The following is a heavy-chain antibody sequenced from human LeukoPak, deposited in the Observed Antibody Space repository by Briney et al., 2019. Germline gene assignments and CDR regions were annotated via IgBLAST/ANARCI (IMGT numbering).Heavy chain of an antibody. Sequence: GGSLRLSCAASGFGFRDNWMSWVRQAPGKGLEWVANIKEDGSEKNYVGSVKGRFTISRDNAKNSLYPQMISLRAEDTAVYYCAKYFRADSGNYYRSFDYWGQGTLVTVSS. J-gene: IGHJ4*02. CDR3: AKYFRADSGNYYRSFDY. V-gene: IGHV3-7*05. D-gene: IGHD1-26*01. CDR2: IKEDGSEK. CDR1: GFGFRDNW.